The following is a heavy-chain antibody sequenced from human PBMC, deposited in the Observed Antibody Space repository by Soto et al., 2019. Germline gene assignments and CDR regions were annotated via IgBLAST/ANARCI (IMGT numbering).Heavy chain of an antibody. J-gene: IGHJ4*02. CDR3: AKALGELSPESYDY. CDR1: GYTFSDYA. Sequence: GASVKVSCKASGYTFSDYAIHWVRQAPGQRPEWMGWINAGNGNTKYSQKFQGRVTITRDTSASTAYMELSSLRPEETAVYYCAKALGELSPESYDYWGQGTLVTVSS. CDR2: INAGNGNT. V-gene: IGHV1-3*01. D-gene: IGHD3-16*02.